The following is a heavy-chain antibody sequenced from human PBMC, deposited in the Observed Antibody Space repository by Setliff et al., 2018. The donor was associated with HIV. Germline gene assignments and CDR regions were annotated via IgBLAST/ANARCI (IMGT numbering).Heavy chain of an antibody. Sequence: SETLSLTCTVSGDPINSHYWSWIRQPPGEGLEWIGHISYSEYTNYNPSLESRVTISLDTSKKHFSLDLYSVTAADTAVYYCARDHNSGTLHAFDLWGQGTKVTVSS. J-gene: IGHJ3*01. CDR3: ARDHNSGTLHAFDL. CDR2: ISYSEYT. V-gene: IGHV4-59*11. CDR1: GDPINSHY. D-gene: IGHD1-26*01.